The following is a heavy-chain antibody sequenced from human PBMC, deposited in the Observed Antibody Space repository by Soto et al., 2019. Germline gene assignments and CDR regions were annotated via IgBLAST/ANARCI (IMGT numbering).Heavy chain of an antibody. CDR3: ALRSMAVVPEY. Sequence: QVQLQESGPGLVKPSETLSLTCAVSGDSISTYYCMWIRQPPGKGLESIGYLYYVRRANYNPSVKSRVTLSVDTSTNQCSLTLSSMTAADTAVYYCALRSMAVVPEYWGQGTLVTVSS. CDR2: LYYVRRA. D-gene: IGHD3-22*01. CDR1: GDSISTYY. V-gene: IGHV4-59*01. J-gene: IGHJ4*02.